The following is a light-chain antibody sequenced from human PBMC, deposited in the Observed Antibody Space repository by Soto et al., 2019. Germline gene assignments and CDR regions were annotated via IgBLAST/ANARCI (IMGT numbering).Light chain of an antibody. Sequence: ESVLTQSPGTLSLSPGERATLSCRASQSVSSNLAWYQQKPGQAPRLLIYGASTRATGIPARFSGSGSGTEFTLTISSLQSEDFAVYYCQQYNNWWTFGQGTKVDNK. J-gene: IGKJ1*01. CDR1: QSVSSN. CDR3: QQYNNWWT. CDR2: GAS. V-gene: IGKV3-15*01.